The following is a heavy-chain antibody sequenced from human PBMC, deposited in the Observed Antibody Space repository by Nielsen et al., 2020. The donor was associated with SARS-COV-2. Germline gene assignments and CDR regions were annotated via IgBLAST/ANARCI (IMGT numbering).Heavy chain of an antibody. V-gene: IGHV3-7*03. CDR2: IKQDGSEK. J-gene: IGHJ4*02. CDR3: ARGRRDLGY. Sequence: GESLKISCAASGFTFSSYWMSWVRQAPGKGLERVANIKQDGSEKYYVDSVKGRFTISRDNAKNSLYLQMNSLRAEDTAVYYCARGRRDLGYWGQGTLVTVSS. CDR1: GFTFSSYW. D-gene: IGHD7-27*01.